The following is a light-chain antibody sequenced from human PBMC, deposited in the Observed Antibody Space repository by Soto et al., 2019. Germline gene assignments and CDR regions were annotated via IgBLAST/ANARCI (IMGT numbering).Light chain of an antibody. CDR3: TSYTSASTLV. J-gene: IGLJ2*01. CDR2: EAA. CDR1: SDDIGANNY. Sequence: QSVLTQPASVSGSPGQSITISCTGTSDDIGANNYVSWYQHHPGKAPKILIYEAANRPSGISHRFSGSKSGNTASLTISGLQAEDEAHYFCTSYTSASTLVFGGGTKLTVL. V-gene: IGLV2-14*01.